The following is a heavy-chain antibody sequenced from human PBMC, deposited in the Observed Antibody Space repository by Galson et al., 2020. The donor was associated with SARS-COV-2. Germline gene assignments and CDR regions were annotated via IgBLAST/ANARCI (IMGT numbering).Heavy chain of an antibody. CDR2: ISAYNGNT. V-gene: IGHV1-18*04. CDR3: ARDQSVGLEMATIVYYYYGMDV. D-gene: IGHD5-12*01. CDR1: GYTFTSYG. Sequence: ASVKVSCKASGYTFTSYGISWVRQAPGQGLEWMGWISAYNGNTNYAQKLQGRVTMTTDTSTSTAYMELRSLRSDDTAVYYCARDQSVGLEMATIVYYYYGMDVWGQGTTVTVSS. J-gene: IGHJ6*02.